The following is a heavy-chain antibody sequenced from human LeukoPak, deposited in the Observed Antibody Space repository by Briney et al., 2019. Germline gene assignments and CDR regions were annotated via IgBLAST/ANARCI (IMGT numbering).Heavy chain of an antibody. V-gene: IGHV3-23*01. Sequence: PGGSLRLSCAVSGITVSNYGMSWVRQAPGKGLEWVAGIGDSGGRTRYADSVKGRFTISRDNSKNTLYLQMNSLRAEDTAVYYCEGSRIAARRENWGQGTLVTVSS. CDR2: IGDSGGRT. CDR3: EGSRIAARREN. D-gene: IGHD6-6*01. J-gene: IGHJ4*02. CDR1: GITVSNYG.